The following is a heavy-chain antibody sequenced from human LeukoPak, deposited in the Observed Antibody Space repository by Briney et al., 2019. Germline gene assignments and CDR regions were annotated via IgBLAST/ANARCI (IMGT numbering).Heavy chain of an antibody. CDR2: IYPSGNI. J-gene: IGHJ4*02. D-gene: IGHD5-24*01. V-gene: IGHV3-53*01. Sequence: PGGSLRLSCAASGFTFSNNYPSWVRQAPGKGLEWVSLIYPSGNIYYTDSVKGRFTISRDNSKNTLYLQMNTLRAEDTAVYYCARTFRSGDGYKVGYFDYWGQGTLVTVSS. CDR1: GFTFSNNY. CDR3: ARTFRSGDGYKVGYFDY.